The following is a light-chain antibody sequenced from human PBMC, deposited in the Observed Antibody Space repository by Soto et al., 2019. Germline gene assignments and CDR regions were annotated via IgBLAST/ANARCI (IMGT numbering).Light chain of an antibody. CDR3: QQSYSTTWT. CDR1: QGISPY. Sequence: IQMTQAPSSLSESAGDRVTITCRASQGISPYLNWYQQKPGKAPKLLIYAASSLQSGVPSRFSGSGSETDFTLTISSLQPEDFATYSCQQSYSTTWTFGQGTKVEIQ. CDR2: AAS. J-gene: IGKJ1*01. V-gene: IGKV1-39*01.